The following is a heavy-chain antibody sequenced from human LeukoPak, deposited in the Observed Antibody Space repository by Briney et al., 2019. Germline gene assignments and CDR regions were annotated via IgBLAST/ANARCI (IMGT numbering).Heavy chain of an antibody. CDR2: ISAYNGNT. Sequence: ASVTVSCKASGYSFTSFGISWVRQAPGQGLEWMGWISAYNGNTHYAQNLQGRVTMTTDTSTSTAYMELRTLRSDDPAVYYCARDHGEAAAGVFAPFDYWGQGTLVTVSS. V-gene: IGHV1-18*01. CDR1: GYSFTSFG. D-gene: IGHD6-13*01. J-gene: IGHJ4*02. CDR3: ARDHGEAAAGVFAPFDY.